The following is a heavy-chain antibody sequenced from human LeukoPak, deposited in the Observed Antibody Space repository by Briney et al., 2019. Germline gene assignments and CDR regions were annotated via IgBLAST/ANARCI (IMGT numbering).Heavy chain of an antibody. CDR1: GGSISSYY. CDR3: ARGLDYGGNLDY. V-gene: IGHV4-59*01. D-gene: IGHD4-23*01. CDR2: IYYSGST. J-gene: IGHJ4*02. Sequence: SETLSLTCTVSGGSISSYYWSWIRQPPGKGLEWIGYIYYSGSTNYNPSLKSRVTISVDTSMNQFSLKLSSVTAADTAVYYCARGLDYGGNLDYWGQGTLVTVSS.